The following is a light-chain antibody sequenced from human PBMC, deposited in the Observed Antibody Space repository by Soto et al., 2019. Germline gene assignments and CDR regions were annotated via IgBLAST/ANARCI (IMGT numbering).Light chain of an antibody. Sequence: QSALTQPASVSGSAGQSITISCSGTMRDVGAYNLVSWYQQHPGTAPKLIIYEVVQRPSGVPDRFSGSKSGNTASLTVSGLQAADEADYFCKSYAGSNTYVFGSGTQLTVL. V-gene: IGLV2-8*01. CDR3: KSYAGSNTYV. J-gene: IGLJ7*01. CDR1: MRDVGAYNL. CDR2: EVV.